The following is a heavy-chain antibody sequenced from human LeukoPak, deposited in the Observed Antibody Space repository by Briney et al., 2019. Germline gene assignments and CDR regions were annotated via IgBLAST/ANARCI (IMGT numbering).Heavy chain of an antibody. V-gene: IGHV3-33*01. D-gene: IGHD5-18*01. Sequence: GGSLRLSCAASGFTFSSYGMHWVRQAPGKELEWVAVIWYDGSNKYYADSVKGRFIISRDNSKNTLYLQMNSLRAEDTAVYYCARDLRGRYNYGLDYWGQGTLVTVSS. CDR2: IWYDGSNK. CDR3: ARDLRGRYNYGLDY. CDR1: GFTFSSYG. J-gene: IGHJ4*02.